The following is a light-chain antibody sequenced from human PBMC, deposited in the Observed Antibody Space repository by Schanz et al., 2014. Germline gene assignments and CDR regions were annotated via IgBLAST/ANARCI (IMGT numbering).Light chain of an antibody. CDR2: EVN. J-gene: IGLJ3*02. CDR1: SSDVGGFNS. CDR3: SSYAGSSTWV. V-gene: IGLV2-8*01. Sequence: QSALTQPASVSGSPGQSITISCTGTSSDVGGFNSVAWYQQHPGKAPKLMIYEVNKRPSGVPDRFSGSKSGNTASLTVSGLQAEDEADYYCSSYAGSSTWVFGGGTKLTVL.